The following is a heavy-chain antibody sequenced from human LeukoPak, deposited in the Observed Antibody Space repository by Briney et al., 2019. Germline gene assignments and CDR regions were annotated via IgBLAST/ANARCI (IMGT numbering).Heavy chain of an antibody. V-gene: IGHV5-51*01. CDR2: IYPADSDT. CDR1: GYSFTYYW. D-gene: IGHD5-24*01. CDR3: ARQDGRALYYFDY. Sequence: GESLKISCKGSGYSFTYYWIGWVRQMPGKGLEWMGIIYPADSDTRYSPSFQGQATISADKSTSTAYLQWSSLKASDTAMYYCARQDGRALYYFDYWGQGTLVTVSS. J-gene: IGHJ4*02.